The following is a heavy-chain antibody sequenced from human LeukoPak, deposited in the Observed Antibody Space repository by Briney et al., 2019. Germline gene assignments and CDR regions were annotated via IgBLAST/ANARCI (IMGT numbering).Heavy chain of an antibody. CDR1: GFTLNSYA. D-gene: IGHD6-6*01. Sequence: GGSLRLSCAASGFTLNSYAMSWVRQAPGKGLEWVSAISGSGGSTYYADTVKGRFTISRDNSKNTLYLQMNSLRAEDTAVYYCATTRYSSSRDYWGQGTLVTVSS. J-gene: IGHJ4*02. CDR2: ISGSGGST. V-gene: IGHV3-23*01. CDR3: ATTRYSSSRDY.